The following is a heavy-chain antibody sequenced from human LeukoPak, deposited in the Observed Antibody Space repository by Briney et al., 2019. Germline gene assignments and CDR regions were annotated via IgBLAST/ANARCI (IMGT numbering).Heavy chain of an antibody. Sequence: GGSLRLSCAASGFTFSNAWMSWVRQAPGKGLEWVGRIKSKTDGGTTDYAAPVKGRLTISRDDSKNTLYLQMNSLKTEDTAVYYCTTDGLLRYSSSWYWRYWGQGTLVTVSS. V-gene: IGHV3-15*01. J-gene: IGHJ4*02. CDR1: GFTFSNAW. CDR2: IKSKTDGGTT. D-gene: IGHD6-13*01. CDR3: TTDGLLRYSSSWYWRY.